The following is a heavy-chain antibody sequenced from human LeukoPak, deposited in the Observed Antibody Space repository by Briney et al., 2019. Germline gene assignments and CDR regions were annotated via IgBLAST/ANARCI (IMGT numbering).Heavy chain of an antibody. CDR2: IYTSGST. Sequence: SETLSLTCTVSGGSFSTYYWSWIRQPAGKGLEWIGRIYTSGSTNYNPSLKSRVTMSVDTSKNQFSLKLTSVTAADTAVYYCARGRTGYQLLPTKKDYSYYYVDVWDKGTTVTVSS. D-gene: IGHD2-2*01. V-gene: IGHV4-4*07. CDR1: GGSFSTYY. J-gene: IGHJ6*03. CDR3: ARGRTGYQLLPTKKDYSYYYVDV.